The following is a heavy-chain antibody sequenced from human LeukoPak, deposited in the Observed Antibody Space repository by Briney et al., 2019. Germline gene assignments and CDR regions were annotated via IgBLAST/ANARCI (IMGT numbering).Heavy chain of an antibody. CDR1: GFTFSSYG. CDR2: ISYDGSNK. V-gene: IGHV3-30*03. CDR3: VSTRFDY. D-gene: IGHD4-11*01. J-gene: IGHJ4*02. Sequence: GRSLRLSCAASGFTFSSYGMHWVRQAPGKGLEWEAVISYDGSNKYYADSVKGRFTISRDNSKNTLYLQMNSLRAEDTAVYYCVSTRFDYWGQGTLVIVSS.